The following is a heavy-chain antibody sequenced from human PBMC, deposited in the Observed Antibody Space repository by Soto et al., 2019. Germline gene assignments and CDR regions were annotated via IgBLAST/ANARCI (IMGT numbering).Heavy chain of an antibody. CDR3: ARVTAGSGSYQIDL. CDR2: IGRVSTYI. Sequence: EVQLLESGGGLVQPGGSLRLSCAASGFTFSSYAMNWVRQAPGKGLEWVSSIGRVSTYIYYADSVRGRFTVSRDNAKNSVYLQMNGLTAEDSGIYYCARVTAGSGSYQIDLWGQGTLVTVSS. D-gene: IGHD3-10*01. V-gene: IGHV3-21*01. CDR1: GFTFSSYA. J-gene: IGHJ4*02.